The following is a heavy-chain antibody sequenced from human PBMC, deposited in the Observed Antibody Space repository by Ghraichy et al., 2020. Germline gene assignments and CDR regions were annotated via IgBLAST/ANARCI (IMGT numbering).Heavy chain of an antibody. J-gene: IGHJ5*02. D-gene: IGHD6-6*01. V-gene: IGHV3-11*04. CDR1: GFTFSDYY. Sequence: GGSLRLSCAASGFTFSDYYMSWIRQAPGKGLEWVSYISSSGSTIYYADSVKGRFTISRDNAKNSLYLQMNSLRAEDTAVYYCARDASIVTHGWFDPWGQGTLVTVSS. CDR3: ARDASIVTHGWFDP. CDR2: ISSSGSTI.